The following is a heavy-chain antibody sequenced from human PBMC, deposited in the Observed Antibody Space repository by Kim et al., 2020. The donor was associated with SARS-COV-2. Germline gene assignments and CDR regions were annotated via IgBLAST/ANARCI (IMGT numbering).Heavy chain of an antibody. J-gene: IGHJ4*02. Sequence: GGSLRLSCAASGFTVSSNYMSWVRQAPGKGLEWVSVIYSGGSTYYADSVKGRFTISRDNSKNTLYLQMNSLRAEDTAVYYCARETPSSYYDILTGYFRQYYFDYWGQGSLATVSS. CDR2: IYSGGST. V-gene: IGHV3-66*01. CDR1: GFTVSSNY. CDR3: ARETPSSYYDILTGYFRQYYFDY. D-gene: IGHD3-9*01.